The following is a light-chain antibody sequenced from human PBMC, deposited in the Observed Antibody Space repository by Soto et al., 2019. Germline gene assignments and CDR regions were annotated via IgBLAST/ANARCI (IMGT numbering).Light chain of an antibody. V-gene: IGLV2-14*01. CDR3: SSYTSSSTWV. CDR1: SSDAGGYNS. CDR2: EVS. Sequence: QSALTQPASVSGSPGQSITIACTGTSSDAGGYNSVSWYQQHPGKAPKLMIYEVSNRPSGVSHRYSGSKSGDTASLPISGLQTQDEADYYCSSYTSSSTWVLGGGTKVTVI. J-gene: IGLJ3*02.